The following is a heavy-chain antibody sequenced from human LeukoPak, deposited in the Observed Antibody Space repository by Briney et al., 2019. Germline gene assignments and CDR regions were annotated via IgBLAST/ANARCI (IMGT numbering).Heavy chain of an antibody. CDR2: ISSSSSTI. V-gene: IGHV3-48*01. J-gene: IGHJ3*02. Sequence: GGSLRLSCAASGFTFSSYSMNWVRQAPGKGLEWVSYISSSSSTIYYADSVKGRFTISRDNAKNSLYLQMNSLRAEDTAVYYCARDRDILTGLDAFVIWGQGTMVTVSS. CDR3: ARDRDILTGLDAFVI. CDR1: GFTFSSYS. D-gene: IGHD3-9*01.